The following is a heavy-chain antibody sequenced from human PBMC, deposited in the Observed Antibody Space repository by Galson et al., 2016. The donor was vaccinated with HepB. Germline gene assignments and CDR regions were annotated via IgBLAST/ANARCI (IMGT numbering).Heavy chain of an antibody. D-gene: IGHD3-16*01. J-gene: IGHJ4*02. CDR2: SRNKARGYTT. Sequence: SLRLSCAASGFTFSDHYMDWVRQAPGKGLEWIGRSRNKARGYTTEYAASVKGRFTVSRLDAYDLVYLQMNSLKTEDTAVYLCTRTTPITGGDFDFWGRGTLVTVSS. CDR3: TRTTPITGGDFDF. CDR1: GFTFSDHY. V-gene: IGHV3-72*01.